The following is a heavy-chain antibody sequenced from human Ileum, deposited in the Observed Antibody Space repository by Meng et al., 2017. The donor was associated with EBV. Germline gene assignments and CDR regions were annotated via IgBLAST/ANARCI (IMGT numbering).Heavy chain of an antibody. CDR2: HSGSP. V-gene: IGHV4-30-4*01. J-gene: IGHJ4*02. D-gene: IGHD6-13*01. CDR3: AIYAEGAGGKGY. Sequence: QAQRQRTGPELVNHSQTLSLTCAVSGGHIRGGAYHWSWIPQPPGKGLEWIGHSGSPSYTPSLRSRLTISVVPSKTQFSLRLDSATAAATAVYYCAIYAEGAGGKGYWGQGTLVTVSS. CDR1: GGHIRGGAYH.